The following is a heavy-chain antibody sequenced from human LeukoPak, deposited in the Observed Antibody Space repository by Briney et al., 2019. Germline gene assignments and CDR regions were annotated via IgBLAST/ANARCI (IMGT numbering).Heavy chain of an antibody. J-gene: IGHJ4*02. Sequence: EATVKVSCKASGGTFSSYAISWVRQAPGQGLEWMGWISAYNGNTNYAQKLQGRVTMTTDTSTSTAYMELRSLRSDDTAVYYCARSVVVVPAAIKAWDYFDYWGQGTLVTVSS. D-gene: IGHD2-2*02. CDR1: GGTFSSYA. CDR3: ARSVVVVPAAIKAWDYFDY. V-gene: IGHV1-18*01. CDR2: ISAYNGNT.